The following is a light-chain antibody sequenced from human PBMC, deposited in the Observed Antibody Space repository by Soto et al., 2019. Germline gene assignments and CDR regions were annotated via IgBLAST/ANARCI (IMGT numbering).Light chain of an antibody. CDR2: GAS. V-gene: IGKV3-20*01. J-gene: IGKJ1*01. CDR3: QQYLITPWT. CDR1: QSVSSSY. Sequence: EIVMTQSPGTLSLSPGERATLSCRASQSVSSSYLAWYQSKPGQAPRLLIHGASNRATGIPDRFSGSGSGTDFTLTIGRLEPEDFAVYYCQQYLITPWTFGQGTRWIS.